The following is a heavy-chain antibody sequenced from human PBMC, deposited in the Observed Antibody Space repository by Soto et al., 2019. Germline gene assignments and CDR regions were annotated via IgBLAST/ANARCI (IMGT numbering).Heavy chain of an antibody. CDR2: IRDNGGST. CDR3: AKDWAAVVPPEDY. CDR1: GFTFSSYS. V-gene: IGHV3-23*04. D-gene: IGHD2-2*01. Sequence: EVQLVESGGGLVQPGGSLRLSCAASGFTFSSYSMNWVRQAPGKGLEWVSGIRDNGGSTYYAESVKGRFTISRDNSKNTLYLQMNSLRAEDTAIYYCAKDWAAVVPPEDYWGQGTLVTVSS. J-gene: IGHJ4*02.